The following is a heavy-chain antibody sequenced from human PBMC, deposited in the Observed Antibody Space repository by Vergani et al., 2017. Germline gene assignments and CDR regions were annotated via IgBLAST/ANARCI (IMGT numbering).Heavy chain of an antibody. CDR2: INHSGST. Sequence: QVQLQQWGAGLLKPSETLSLTCAVYGGSFSGYYWSWIRQPPGXGLEWIGEINHSGSTNYNPSLKSRVTISVDTSKNQFSLKLSSVTAADTAVYYCARGRYKGYGSGYPYYYYGMDVWGQGTTVTVSS. CDR3: ARGRYKGYGSGYPYYYYGMDV. D-gene: IGHD3-10*01. CDR1: GGSFSGYY. J-gene: IGHJ6*02. V-gene: IGHV4-34*01.